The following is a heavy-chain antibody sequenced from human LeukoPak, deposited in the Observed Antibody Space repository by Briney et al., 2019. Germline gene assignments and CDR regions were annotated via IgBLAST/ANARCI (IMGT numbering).Heavy chain of an antibody. CDR1: GFNFDNFD. CDR3: AKDQSSGWYYFDY. Sequence: GGSLRLSCSASGFNFDNFDMTWVRQAPGKGLDWISGVSSRGSGGSTYYADSVKGRFTISRDNSKNTLYLQMNSLRAEDTAVYYCAKDQSSGWYYFDYWGQGTLVTVSS. D-gene: IGHD6-19*01. CDR2: VSSRGSGGST. V-gene: IGHV3-23*01. J-gene: IGHJ4*02.